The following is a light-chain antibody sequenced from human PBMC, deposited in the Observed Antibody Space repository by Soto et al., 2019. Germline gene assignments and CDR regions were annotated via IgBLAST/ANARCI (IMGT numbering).Light chain of an antibody. CDR2: AAS. Sequence: AIRMTQSPSSFSASTGDRVTITCRASQGISSYLAWYQQKPGKAPKLLIYAASTLQSGVPSRFSGSGSGTAFTLTISCLQSEDFETYYCQQYYSYPRKIGQGTKVEIK. CDR1: QGISSY. J-gene: IGKJ1*01. V-gene: IGKV1-8*01. CDR3: QQYYSYPRK.